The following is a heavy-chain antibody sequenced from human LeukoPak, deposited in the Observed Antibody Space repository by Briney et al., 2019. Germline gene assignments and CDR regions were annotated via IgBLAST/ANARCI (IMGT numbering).Heavy chain of an antibody. V-gene: IGHV1-2*02. Sequence: GASVRVSCKASGYTLTDYYMHWVRQAPGQGLEWMGWINPNSGGTNYAQKFQGRVTMTRDTSIGTAYMELNRLRSDDTAVYYCARGSYDSSDFEYFHHWGQGTLVTVSS. D-gene: IGHD3-22*01. CDR1: GYTLTDYY. CDR3: ARGSYDSSDFEYFHH. J-gene: IGHJ1*01. CDR2: INPNSGGT.